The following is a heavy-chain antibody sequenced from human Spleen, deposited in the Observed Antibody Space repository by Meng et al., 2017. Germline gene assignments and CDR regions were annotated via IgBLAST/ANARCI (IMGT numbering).Heavy chain of an antibody. J-gene: IGHJ5*02. D-gene: IGHD3-22*01. CDR1: GYSFNAYS. V-gene: IGHV1-2*06. CDR2: INPNSGVT. CDR3: ARDGDYYDIGP. Sequence: VRVVGWGGGVRRAGSSVKVSCKASGYSFNAYSMHWVRQAPGQGLEWMGRINPNSGVTNYAQNFQGRVTMTRDTSISTAYMELSSLRSDDTAVYYCARDGDYYDIGPWGQGTLVTVSS.